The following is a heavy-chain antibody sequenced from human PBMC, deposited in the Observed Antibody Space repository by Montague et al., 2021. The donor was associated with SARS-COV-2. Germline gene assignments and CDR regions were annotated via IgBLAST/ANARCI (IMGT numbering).Heavy chain of an antibody. CDR3: ARHGGSSGRYRCGFDP. V-gene: IGHV4-59*08. D-gene: IGHD3-22*01. CDR1: GGAISSYY. CDR2: IYYSGST. J-gene: IGHJ5*02. Sequence: SETLSLTCTVSGGAISSYYWSWIRQPPGKGLECIGYIYYSGSTNYNPSLKSRVTISVDTPKNQFSLKLSSVTAADTAAYYCARHGGSSGRYRCGFDPWGQGTLVTVSS.